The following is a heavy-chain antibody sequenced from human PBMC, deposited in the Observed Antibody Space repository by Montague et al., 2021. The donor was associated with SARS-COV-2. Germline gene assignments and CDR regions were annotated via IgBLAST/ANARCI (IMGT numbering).Heavy chain of an antibody. V-gene: IGHV4-34*01. J-gene: IGHJ6*02. Sequence: ETLSLTCAVYGGSFSGYYWSWIRQPPGKGLEWIGEINHSGSTNYNPSLKGRVTISVDTSKNQFSLKLSSVTAADTAVYYCTREGYQVLWSDYYYYGMDVWGQGTTVTVSS. CDR1: GGSFSGYY. CDR2: INHSGST. CDR3: TREGYQVLWSDYYYYGMDV. D-gene: IGHD2-2*01.